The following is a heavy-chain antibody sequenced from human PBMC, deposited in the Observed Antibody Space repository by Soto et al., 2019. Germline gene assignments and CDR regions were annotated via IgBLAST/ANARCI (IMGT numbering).Heavy chain of an antibody. D-gene: IGHD5-12*01. V-gene: IGHV1-18*01. CDR3: ASSREYSGYDGPEYFDY. J-gene: IGHJ4*02. CDR2: ISAYNGNT. Sequence: ASVKVSCKASGYTFTSYGISWVRQAPGQGLEWMGWISAYNGNTNYAQKLQGRVTMTTDTSTSTAYMELRSLRSDDTAVYYCASSREYSGYDGPEYFDYWGQGTLVTVSS. CDR1: GYTFTSYG.